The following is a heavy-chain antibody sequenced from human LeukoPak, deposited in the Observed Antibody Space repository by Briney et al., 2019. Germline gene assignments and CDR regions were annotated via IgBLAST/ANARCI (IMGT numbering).Heavy chain of an antibody. CDR2: IYYSGST. Sequence: PSETLSLTCTVSGGSISSYYWSWIRQHPGKGLEWIGYIYYSGSTYYNPSLKSRVTISVDTSKNQFSLKLSSVTAADTAVYYCARSGGTGRGTFDPWGQGTLVTVSS. CDR1: GGSISSYY. V-gene: IGHV4-31*03. J-gene: IGHJ5*02. CDR3: ARSGGTGRGTFDP. D-gene: IGHD2-15*01.